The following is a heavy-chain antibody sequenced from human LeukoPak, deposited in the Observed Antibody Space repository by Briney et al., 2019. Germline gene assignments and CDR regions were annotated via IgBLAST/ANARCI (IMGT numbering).Heavy chain of an antibody. Sequence: PGGSLRLSCAATGFTLSSYWMSWVRQAPGKGLEWVANTKQDGSEKNYVDSVKGRFTISRDNAKNSLYLQMNSLRAEDTAVYYCARGYYSVLGASNYWGQGTLVTVSS. CDR3: ARGYYSVLGASNY. CDR1: GFTLSSYW. J-gene: IGHJ4*02. V-gene: IGHV3-7*03. D-gene: IGHD3-16*01. CDR2: TKQDGSEK.